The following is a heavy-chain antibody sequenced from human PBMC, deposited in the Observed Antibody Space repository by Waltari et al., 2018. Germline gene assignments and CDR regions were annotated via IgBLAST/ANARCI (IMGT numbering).Heavy chain of an antibody. CDR1: GDSVSSNSAA. V-gene: IGHV6-1*01. D-gene: IGHD3-10*01. CDR3: ARDRVTMVRGVPLGYFDL. Sequence: QVQLQQSGPGLVKPSQTLSLTCAISGDSVSSNSAAWNWIRQSPSRGIEWLGRTNYRSKWYNVYAVSVESRITINPDTSKNQFSLQLNSVTPEDTAVYYCARDRVTMVRGVPLGYFDLWGRGTLVTVSS. CDR2: TNYRSKWYN. J-gene: IGHJ2*01.